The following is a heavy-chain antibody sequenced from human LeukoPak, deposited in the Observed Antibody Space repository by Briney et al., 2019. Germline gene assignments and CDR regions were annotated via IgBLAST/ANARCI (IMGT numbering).Heavy chain of an antibody. Sequence: GGSLRPSCAASGFTLSTYNMNWVCQAPGKGLEWVSSISSSNDYIYYADSVKGRFTISRDNAKNSLYLQMNSLRAEDTAVYYCARGPKTSFDYWGQGTLVTVSS. CDR1: GFTLSTYN. J-gene: IGHJ4*02. V-gene: IGHV3-21*01. CDR2: ISSSNDYI. CDR3: ARGPKTSFDY.